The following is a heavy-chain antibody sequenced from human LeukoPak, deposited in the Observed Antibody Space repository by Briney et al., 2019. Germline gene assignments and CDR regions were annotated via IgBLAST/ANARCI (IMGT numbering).Heavy chain of an antibody. CDR2: INQDGSDN. D-gene: IGHD4-17*01. J-gene: IGHJ6*02. V-gene: IGHV3-7*03. Sequence: GGSLRLSCAASGFDFSSYWMTWVRQAPEKGLEWVASINQDGSDNRYVDSVKGRFTISRDNAKNSLYLQMDTLRAEDTAVYYCARVRYGELDVWGQGTTVTVPS. CDR1: GFDFSSYW. CDR3: ARVRYGELDV.